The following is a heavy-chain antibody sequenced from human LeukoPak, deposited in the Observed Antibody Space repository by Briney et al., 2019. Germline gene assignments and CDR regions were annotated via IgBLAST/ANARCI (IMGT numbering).Heavy chain of an antibody. CDR3: AREKLAGGYYASGTYYSFDY. CDR1: GFTFDDYA. V-gene: IGHV3-9*01. Sequence: GGSLRLSCAASGFTFDDYAMHWVRQAPGKGLEWVSGISWNSGSIGYADSVKGRFTISRDNAKNSLYLQMNSLRAEDTAVYYCAREKLAGGYYASGTYYSFDYWGQGTLVTVSS. D-gene: IGHD3-10*01. CDR2: ISWNSGSI. J-gene: IGHJ4*02.